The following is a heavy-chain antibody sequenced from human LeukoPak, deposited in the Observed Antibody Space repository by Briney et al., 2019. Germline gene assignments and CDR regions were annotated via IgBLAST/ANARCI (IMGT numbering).Heavy chain of an antibody. V-gene: IGHV3-9*01. Sequence: PGGSLRLSCAASGFTFSSYAMSWVRQAPGKGLEWVSGISWNSGSIGYADSVKGRFTISRDNAKNSLYLQMNSLRAEDTALYYCAKDMHYYDSSGYLDWGQGTLVTVSS. CDR3: AKDMHYYDSSGYLD. D-gene: IGHD3-22*01. CDR1: GFTFSSYA. J-gene: IGHJ4*02. CDR2: ISWNSGSI.